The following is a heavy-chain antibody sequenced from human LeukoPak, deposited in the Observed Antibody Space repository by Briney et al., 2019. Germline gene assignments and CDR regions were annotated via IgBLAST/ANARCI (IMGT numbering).Heavy chain of an antibody. J-gene: IGHJ2*01. Sequence: SETLSLTCTVSGGSISSYYWSWIRQPPGKGLEWIGYIYYSGSTNNNPSLKSGITMSIDTSKNQFALKLTSVTAADTAVYYCARGTGGWYFDLWGRGTLVTVSS. CDR2: IYYSGST. CDR3: ARGTGGWYFDL. CDR1: GGSISSYY. D-gene: IGHD1/OR15-1a*01. V-gene: IGHV4-59*01.